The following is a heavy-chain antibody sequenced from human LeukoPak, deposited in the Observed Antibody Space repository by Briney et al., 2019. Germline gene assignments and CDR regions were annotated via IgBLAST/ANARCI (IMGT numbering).Heavy chain of an antibody. CDR1: GGSLSSCCFH. D-gene: IGHD3-22*01. CDR2: ICYSGST. CDR3: AATYYYDSRSYYYFDY. V-gene: IGHV4-39*01. Sequence: PSETLSLTCTASGGSLSSCCFHWVWLRQPPGKGLEWFVSICYSGSTYENPSLRRRLTISVDASENQFSLKLSSVTAADAAVYYCAATYYYDSRSYYYFDYWGQGTLVTVSS. J-gene: IGHJ4*02.